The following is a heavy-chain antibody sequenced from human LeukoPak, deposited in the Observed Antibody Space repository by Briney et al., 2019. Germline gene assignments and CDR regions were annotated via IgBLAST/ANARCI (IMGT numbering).Heavy chain of an antibody. J-gene: IGHJ5*02. V-gene: IGHV1-18*01. D-gene: IGHD3-3*01. CDR3: ARRAHYDFWGGYNNWFDP. CDR2: ISAYNGNT. Sequence: ASVKVSCKASGYTFTSYCISWVRQAPGQGLEWMGLISAYNGNTNYAQKLQGRVTMTTDTSTSTAYMELRSLRSDDTAVYYCARRAHYDFWGGYNNWFDPWGQGTLVTVSS. CDR1: GYTFTSYC.